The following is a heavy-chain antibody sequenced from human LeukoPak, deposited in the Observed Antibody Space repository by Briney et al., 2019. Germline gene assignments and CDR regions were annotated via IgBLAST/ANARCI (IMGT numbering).Heavy chain of an antibody. CDR3: ARAGAAAGTPFDY. V-gene: IGHV1-18*01. CDR2: ITSYNGNT. D-gene: IGHD6-13*01. CDR1: GYTFSSYG. Sequence: ASVKVSCKASGYTFSSYGISWVRQARGQGLEWMGWITSYNGNTKYAQQLQGRVTMTTDTSTGTAYMELRSLRSDDTAVYYCARAGAAAGTPFDYWGQGTLVTVSS. J-gene: IGHJ4*02.